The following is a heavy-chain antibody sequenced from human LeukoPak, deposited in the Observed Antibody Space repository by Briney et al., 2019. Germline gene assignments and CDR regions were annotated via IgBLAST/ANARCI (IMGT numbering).Heavy chain of an antibody. J-gene: IGHJ4*02. CDR3: ARDVLR. CDR2: IYKTGST. V-gene: IGHV4-31*03. CDR1: GGSVTSGGYY. Sequence: SETLSLTCTVSGGSVTSGGYYWSWIRQRPGKGLEWIGYIYKTGSTYYNPSLKSRVTMSVDTSRNQFSLKLNSVTAADTAVYYCARDVLRWGQGTLVTVSS.